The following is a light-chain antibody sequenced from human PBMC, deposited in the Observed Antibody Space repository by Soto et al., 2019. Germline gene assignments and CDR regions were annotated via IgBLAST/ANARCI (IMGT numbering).Light chain of an antibody. J-gene: IGLJ3*02. Sequence: QSALTQPASVSGSPGQSITISCTGTSSDGGSYNLVSWYQQHPGKAPKLMIYEGSKRPSGVSNRFSGSKSGNTASLTISGLQAEDEADYYCCSYAGSRVFGGGTKVTVL. CDR1: SSDGGSYNL. CDR2: EGS. CDR3: CSYAGSRV. V-gene: IGLV2-23*01.